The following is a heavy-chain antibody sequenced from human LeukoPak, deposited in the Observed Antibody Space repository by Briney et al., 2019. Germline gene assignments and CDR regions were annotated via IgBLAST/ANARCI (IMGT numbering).Heavy chain of an antibody. Sequence: ASVKVSFKASGYTFTTYYMHWVRQAPGQGLEGRGIINPSGGSTTYAQKFPGRVTMTRDTSRSTVYMELSRLTSEDTAMYYCARDEGWSSPSCPYNFDYWGQGTLVTVSS. J-gene: IGHJ4*02. CDR3: ARDEGWSSPSCPYNFDY. CDR1: GYTFTTYY. V-gene: IGHV1-46*01. D-gene: IGHD2-2*01. CDR2: INPSGGST.